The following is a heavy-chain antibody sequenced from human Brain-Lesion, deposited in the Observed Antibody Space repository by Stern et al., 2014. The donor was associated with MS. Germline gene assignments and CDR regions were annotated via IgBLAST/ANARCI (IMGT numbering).Heavy chain of an antibody. D-gene: IGHD5-12*01. CDR1: GYLFDDYW. CDR3: ASSPATPSGYDRFDY. J-gene: IGHJ4*02. CDR2: IFPRDSNT. Sequence: EMQLVESGAEVKKPGESLKISCEASGYLFDDYWIGWVRQMSGRGLELVAIIFPRDSNTRYSPSVQGQVTISADKSISTAYLQWSSLRPSDPAIYYCASSPATPSGYDRFDYWGQGALVTVSS. V-gene: IGHV5-51*03.